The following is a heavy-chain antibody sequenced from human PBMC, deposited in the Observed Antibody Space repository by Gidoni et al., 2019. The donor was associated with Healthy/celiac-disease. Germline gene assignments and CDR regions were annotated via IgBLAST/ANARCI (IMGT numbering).Heavy chain of an antibody. V-gene: IGHV3-7*03. CDR1: GFPFSSYW. J-gene: IGHJ1*01. CDR3: ARSSGYYYGEFYGD. D-gene: IGHD3-22*01. CDR2: IKQDGSEK. Sequence: EVQLVESGGGLVQPGGSLRLSCAASGFPFSSYWMSWVRQAPGKGLEWVANIKQDGSEKYYVDSVKGRFTISRDNAKNSLYLQMNSLRAEDTAVYYCARSSGYYYGEFYGDWGQGTLVTVSS.